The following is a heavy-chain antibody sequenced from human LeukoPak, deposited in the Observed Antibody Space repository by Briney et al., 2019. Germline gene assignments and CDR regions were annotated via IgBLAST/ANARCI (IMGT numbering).Heavy chain of an antibody. Sequence: PGGSLRLSCAASGFRFSTYSMHWVRQAPGKGLEWMAFIRYDGNKEDYADSVKGRFTVSKDDSKNTVYLLMSSLRPEDTAVYYCARDVNLKQLADWGQGTLVIVSS. D-gene: IGHD6-6*01. CDR2: IRYDGNKE. V-gene: IGHV3-30*02. CDR1: GFRFSTYS. CDR3: ARDVNLKQLAD. J-gene: IGHJ4*02.